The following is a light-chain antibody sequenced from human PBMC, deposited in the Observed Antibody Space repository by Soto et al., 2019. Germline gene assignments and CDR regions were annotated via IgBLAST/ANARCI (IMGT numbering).Light chain of an antibody. V-gene: IGLV1-47*01. CDR1: SSNIGAGYD. CDR2: RNN. J-gene: IGLJ1*01. Sequence: QSVLTQPPSVSGAPGQRVTISCTGSSSNIGAGYDVHWYQQLPGTAPKLLIYRNNQRPSGVPDRFSGSKSGTSASLAISGLRSEDEADYYCAAWDDSLSGCYVFGSGTKLTVL. CDR3: AAWDDSLSGCYV.